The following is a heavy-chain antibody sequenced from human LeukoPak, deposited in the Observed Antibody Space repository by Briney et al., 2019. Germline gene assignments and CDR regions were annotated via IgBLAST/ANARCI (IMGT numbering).Heavy chain of an antibody. CDR1: GFTFSSYG. J-gene: IGHJ5*02. CDR2: ISYDGSNK. Sequence: GGSLRLSCAASGFTFSSYGMHCVRQAPGKGLEWVAVISYDGSNKYYADSVKGRFTISRDNSKNTLYLQMNSLRAEDTAVYYCAKSYSSGWSLGWFDPWGQGTLVTVSS. V-gene: IGHV3-30*18. CDR3: AKSYSSGWSLGWFDP. D-gene: IGHD6-19*01.